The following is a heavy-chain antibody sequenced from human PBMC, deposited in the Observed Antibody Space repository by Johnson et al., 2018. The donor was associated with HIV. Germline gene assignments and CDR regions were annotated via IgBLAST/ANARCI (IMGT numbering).Heavy chain of an antibody. V-gene: IGHV3-64*01. CDR3: ARDSQWELRPDAFDI. CDR2: ISSNGGST. CDR1: GFSFSSCA. D-gene: IGHD1-26*01. Sequence: EVQLVESGGGWVQPGGSLRLSCIASGFSFSSCAMNWVRQAPGKGLEYVSAISSNGGSTYYANSVKRRFTISRDNAKNSLYLQMNSLRAEDTAVYYCARDSQWELRPDAFDIWGQGTMVTVSS. J-gene: IGHJ3*02.